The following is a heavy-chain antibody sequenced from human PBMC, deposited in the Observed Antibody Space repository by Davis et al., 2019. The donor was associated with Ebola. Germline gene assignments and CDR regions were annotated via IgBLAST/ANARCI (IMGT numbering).Heavy chain of an antibody. D-gene: IGHD3-10*01. Sequence: GESLKISCAASGFNFNNAYMSWVRQAPGKGLEWVSVIYSGGSTYYADSVKGRFTISRDNSKNTLYLQMNSLRAEDTAVYYCARDRRSMVRGVIITDDAFDIWGQGTMVTVSS. CDR3: ARDRRSMVRGVIITDDAFDI. CDR1: GFNFNNAY. J-gene: IGHJ3*02. V-gene: IGHV3-53*01. CDR2: IYSGGST.